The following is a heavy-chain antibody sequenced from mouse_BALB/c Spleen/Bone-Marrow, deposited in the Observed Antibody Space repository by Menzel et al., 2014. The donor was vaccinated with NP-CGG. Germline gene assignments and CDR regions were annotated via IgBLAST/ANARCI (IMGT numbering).Heavy chain of an antibody. Sequence: QVQLQQSGAELVKPWASVKLSCKASGYTFTSHWMHWVKQRPGQGLEWIGEINPSNGRSNYNEKFKSKATLSVDKSSSTAYMQLSSLTSEDSAVCYCARRGNYGAMDYWGQGTTVTVSS. CDR2: INPSNGRS. V-gene: IGHV1S81*02. J-gene: IGHJ4*01. CDR1: GYTFTSHW. D-gene: IGHD2-1*01. CDR3: ARRGNYGAMDY.